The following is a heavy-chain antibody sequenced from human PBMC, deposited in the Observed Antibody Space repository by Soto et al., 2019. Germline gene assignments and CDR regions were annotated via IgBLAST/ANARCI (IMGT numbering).Heavy chain of an antibody. CDR2: ISYDGSNK. V-gene: IGHV3-30*18. D-gene: IGHD6-6*01. J-gene: IGHJ4*02. CDR3: AKAARAAFDY. Sequence: GGSLRLSCAASGFTFSSYGMHWVRQAPGKGPEWVAVISYDGSNKYYADSVKGRFTISRDNSKNTLYLQMNSLRAEDTAVYYCAKAARAAFDYWGQGTLVTVSS. CDR1: GFTFSSYG.